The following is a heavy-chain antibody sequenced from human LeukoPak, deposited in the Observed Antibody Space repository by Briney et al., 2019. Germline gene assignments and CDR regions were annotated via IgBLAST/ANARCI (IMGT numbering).Heavy chain of an antibody. CDR2: ISGFNT. CDR3: AKDQGGYSYGYPLFDY. Sequence: PSGGSLRLSCITSGFAFSNYAMNWVRQAPGKGPEWVSGISGFNTYYADSVKGRFTISRDNSKNTLYLQMNSLRAEDTAVYYCAKDQGGYSYGYPLFDYWGQGTLVTVSS. J-gene: IGHJ4*02. D-gene: IGHD5-18*01. V-gene: IGHV3-23*01. CDR1: GFAFSNYA.